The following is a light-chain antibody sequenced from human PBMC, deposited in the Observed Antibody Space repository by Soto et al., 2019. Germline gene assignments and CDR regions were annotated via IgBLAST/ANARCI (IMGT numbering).Light chain of an antibody. V-gene: IGKV3-15*01. J-gene: IGKJ4*01. CDR2: GAS. Sequence: EIVMKQSPATLSVSPGERATLSCRASQSVGSNLAWYQQKPGQAPRLLIYGASTRATGIPARFSGSGSGREFTLSISSLQSEDFAVYYCLQCNNWPRAFGGGTKVEI. CDR1: QSVGSN. CDR3: LQCNNWPRA.